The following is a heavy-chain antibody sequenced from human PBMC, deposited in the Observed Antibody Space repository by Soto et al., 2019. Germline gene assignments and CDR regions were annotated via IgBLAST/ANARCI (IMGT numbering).Heavy chain of an antibody. CDR1: GFTFNNYW. V-gene: IGHV3-74*01. Sequence: HPGGSLRLSCAASGFTFNNYWMHWVRQGPGKGLMWVSRINNNGRSTTYADSVKGRFTISRDSAKNTLYLQMNSLRAEDTAVYYCARDPYGLDVWGQGTTVTVSS. CDR2: INNNGRST. CDR3: ARDPYGLDV. J-gene: IGHJ6*02.